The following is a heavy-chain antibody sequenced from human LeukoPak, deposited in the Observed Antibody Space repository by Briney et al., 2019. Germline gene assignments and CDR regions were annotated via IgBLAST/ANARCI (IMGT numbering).Heavy chain of an antibody. CDR3: ARHRDYYFDY. D-gene: IGHD3/OR15-3a*01. Sequence: SETLSLTCTVSGYSISIAFYWGWIRQPPGKGLEWIGSIYYSGSTYYNPSLKSRVTISVDTSKNQFSLKLSSVTAADTAVYYCARHRDYYFDYWGQGTLVTVSS. J-gene: IGHJ4*02. V-gene: IGHV4-38-2*02. CDR2: IYYSGST. CDR1: GYSISIAFY.